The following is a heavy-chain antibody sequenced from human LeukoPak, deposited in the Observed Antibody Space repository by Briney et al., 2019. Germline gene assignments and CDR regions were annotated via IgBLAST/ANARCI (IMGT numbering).Heavy chain of an antibody. V-gene: IGHV3-48*03. CDR1: GFTFSSYE. J-gene: IGHJ5*02. CDR2: ISSSGSTI. D-gene: IGHD3-10*01. CDR3: ARLSMVRGVIGRDWFDP. Sequence: GGSLRLSCAASGFTFSSYEMNWVRQAPGKGLEWVSYISSSGSTIYYADSVKGRFTISRDNAKNSLYLQMNSLRAEDTAVYYCARLSMVRGVIGRDWFDPWGQGTLVTVSS.